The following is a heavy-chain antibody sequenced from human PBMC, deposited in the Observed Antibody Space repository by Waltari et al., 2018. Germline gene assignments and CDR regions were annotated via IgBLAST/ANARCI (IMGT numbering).Heavy chain of an antibody. J-gene: IGHJ4*02. V-gene: IGHV3-33*01. Sequence: QVQLVESGGGVVQPGRSLRLPWAASGFTFSSFGMHWVRQAPGKGLEWVAVIWHDGSNEYYVDSVKGRFTISRDNSKNTLYLQMNSLRAEDSAVYYCASQSTTLFDYWGQGTLVTVSS. CDR1: GFTFSSFG. CDR3: ASQSTTLFDY. CDR2: IWHDGSNE. D-gene: IGHD2-15*01.